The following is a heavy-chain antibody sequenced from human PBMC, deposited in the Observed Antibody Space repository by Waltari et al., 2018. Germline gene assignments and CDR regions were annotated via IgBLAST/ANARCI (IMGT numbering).Heavy chain of an antibody. CDR3: ARGGQDYGDPQGWYYFDY. CDR2: IYYSGST. Sequence: QVQLQESGLGLVKPSQTLSLTCTVSGGSISSGDYYWSWIRQPPGKGLEWIGYIYYSGSTYYSPSLKSRVTISVDTSKNQFSLKLSSVTAADTAVYYCARGGQDYGDPQGWYYFDYWGQGTLVTVSS. V-gene: IGHV4-30-4*08. J-gene: IGHJ4*02. D-gene: IGHD4-17*01. CDR1: GGSISSGDYY.